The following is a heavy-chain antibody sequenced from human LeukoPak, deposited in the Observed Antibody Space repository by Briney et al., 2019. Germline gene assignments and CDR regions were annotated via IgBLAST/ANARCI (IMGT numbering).Heavy chain of an antibody. V-gene: IGHV3-30*18. D-gene: IGHD2-15*01. CDR3: AKDIGYCSGGSCYPAGMDV. CDR2: ISYDGSNK. CDR1: GFTFSSYG. Sequence: GRSLRLSCAASGFTFSSYGMHWVRQAPGKGLEWVAVISYDGSNKYYADSVKGRFTISRDNSKNTLYLQMNSLRAGDTAVYYCAKDIGYCSGGSCYPAGMDVWGKGTTVTVSS. J-gene: IGHJ6*04.